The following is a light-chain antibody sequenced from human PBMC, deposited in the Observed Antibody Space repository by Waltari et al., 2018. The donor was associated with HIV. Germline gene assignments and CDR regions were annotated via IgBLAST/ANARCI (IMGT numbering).Light chain of an antibody. Sequence: EIVMTQSPATLSVSPGERATLSCRASQSVSSNLACYQQKPGQAPRLLIYGASIRATGIPARFSGSWSGTEFTLTISSLQSEDFAVYYCQQYNNWLRTFGQGTKVEIK. J-gene: IGKJ1*01. V-gene: IGKV3-15*01. CDR2: GAS. CDR3: QQYNNWLRT. CDR1: QSVSSN.